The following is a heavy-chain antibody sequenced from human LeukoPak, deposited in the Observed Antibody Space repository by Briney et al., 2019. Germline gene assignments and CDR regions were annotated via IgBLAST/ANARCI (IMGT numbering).Heavy chain of an antibody. D-gene: IGHD2-8*01. J-gene: IGHJ4*02. CDR2: IYYSGST. CDR3: ARDRFCTNGVCYLRDS. Sequence: SETLSLTCTVSGGSISSYYWSWIRQPPGKGLEWIGYIYYSGSTNYNPSLKSRLTISVDTSRNQFSLKLRSVTAADTAVYYCARDRFCTNGVCYLRDSWGQGTLVTVSS. V-gene: IGHV4-59*12. CDR1: GGSISSYY.